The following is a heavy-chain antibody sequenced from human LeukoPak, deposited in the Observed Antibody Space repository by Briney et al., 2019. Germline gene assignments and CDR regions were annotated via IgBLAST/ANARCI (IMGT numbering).Heavy chain of an antibody. Sequence: RRSLRLSCAASGFTFSSYSMNWVRQAPGKGLEWVSSISSSSSYIYYADSVKGRSTISRDNAKNSLYLQMNSLRAEDTAVYYCARDPECASVVVPAAIDYWGQGTLVTVSS. J-gene: IGHJ4*02. CDR1: GFTFSSYS. CDR2: ISSSSSYI. V-gene: IGHV3-21*01. D-gene: IGHD2-2*01. CDR3: ARDPECASVVVPAAIDY.